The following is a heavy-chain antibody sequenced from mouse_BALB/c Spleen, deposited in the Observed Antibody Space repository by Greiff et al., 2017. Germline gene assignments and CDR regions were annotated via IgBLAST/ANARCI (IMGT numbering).Heavy chain of an antibody. V-gene: IGHV2-6-5*01. CDR2: IWGGGST. CDR3: AKHLYGSSYGGAMDY. J-gene: IGHJ4*01. CDR1: GFSLTDYG. D-gene: IGHD1-1*01. Sequence: VQLVESGPGLVAPSQSLSITCTVSGFSLTDYGVSWIRQPPGKGLEWLGVIWGGGSTYYNSALKSRLSISKDNSKSQVFLKMNSLQTDDTAMYYCAKHLYGSSYGGAMDYWGQGTSVTVSS.